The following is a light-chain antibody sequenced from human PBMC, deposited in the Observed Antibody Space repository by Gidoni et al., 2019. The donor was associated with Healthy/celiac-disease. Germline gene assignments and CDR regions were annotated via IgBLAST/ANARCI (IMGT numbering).Light chain of an antibody. V-gene: IGKV1-39*01. CDR3: QQSYSSPWT. Sequence: IQMTQSPSSLSASVGDRVTIICRASQSISNYLNWYQQKPGKAPQLLIYAAFSLQSGVPSRFSGSGSGTDFTLTISSLQPEDSATYYCQQSYSSPWTFGQGTKVEIK. CDR2: AAF. CDR1: QSISNY. J-gene: IGKJ1*01.